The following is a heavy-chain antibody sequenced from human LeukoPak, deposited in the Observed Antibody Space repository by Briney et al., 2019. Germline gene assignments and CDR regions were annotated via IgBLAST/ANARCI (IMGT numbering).Heavy chain of an antibody. Sequence: GGSLRLSCAASGFTFSSYGMHWVRLAPGKGLEWVAVIWYDGSNKYYADSVKGRFTISRDNSKNTLYLQMNSLRAEDTAVYYCARGATIFLSYFDYWGQGTLVTVSS. D-gene: IGHD3-3*01. J-gene: IGHJ4*02. CDR1: GFTFSSYG. V-gene: IGHV3-33*01. CDR3: ARGATIFLSYFDY. CDR2: IWYDGSNK.